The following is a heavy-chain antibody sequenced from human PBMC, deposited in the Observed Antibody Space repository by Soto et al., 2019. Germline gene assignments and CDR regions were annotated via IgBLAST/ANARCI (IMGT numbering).Heavy chain of an antibody. Sequence: GASVKVSCKASGYTFTSYGISWVRQAPGQGLEWMGWISAYNGNTNYAQKLQGRVTMTTDTSTSTAYMELRSLRSDDTAVDYCARAELWDIVVVPAAMPRFDPWGQGTLVTVSS. D-gene: IGHD2-2*01. CDR2: ISAYNGNT. V-gene: IGHV1-18*01. J-gene: IGHJ5*02. CDR3: ARAELWDIVVVPAAMPRFDP. CDR1: GYTFTSYG.